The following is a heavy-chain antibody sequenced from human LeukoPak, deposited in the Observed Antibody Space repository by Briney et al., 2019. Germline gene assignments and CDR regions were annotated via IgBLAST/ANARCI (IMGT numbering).Heavy chain of an antibody. D-gene: IGHD3-22*01. CDR1: GFRFDSFY. CDR3: ARSLIVASEDY. J-gene: IGHJ4*02. CDR2: ISASGAVP. V-gene: IGHV3-11*04. Sequence: PGGSLRLSCAASGFRFDSFYMGWIRQGPGKGLDYIALISASGAVPYYAESVKGRFNISRDNAKNSVSLQMNSLSADDTAVYYCARSLIVASEDYWGQGTLVTVSS.